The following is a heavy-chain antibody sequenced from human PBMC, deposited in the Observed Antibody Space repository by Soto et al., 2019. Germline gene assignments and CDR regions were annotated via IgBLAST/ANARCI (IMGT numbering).Heavy chain of an antibody. Sequence: GGSLRLSCAASGFTVSSYEMHWVRQGTGKGLEWVSSITIGGDTFYSASFKGRFTVSRENATNSAYLQMNSLIVGDTAVYYCVRGEMRCSSGHSCFDPWGQGVLVTVSS. CDR3: VRGEMRCSSGHSCFDP. D-gene: IGHD2-15*01. V-gene: IGHV3-13*01. CDR2: ITIGGDT. J-gene: IGHJ5*02. CDR1: GFTVSSYE.